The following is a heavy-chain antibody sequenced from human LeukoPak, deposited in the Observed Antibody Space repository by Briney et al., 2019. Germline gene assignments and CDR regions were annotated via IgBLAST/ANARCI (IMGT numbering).Heavy chain of an antibody. CDR1: GNTFTTYD. J-gene: IGHJ3*02. CDR3: ARAVVEGSTRFAFNI. Sequence: ASVKVSCKVSGNTFTTYDINWVRQATGQGPEWMGWLNPHSGNTGYAQKFQGRVTMTRNISITKAYLQLRSLRSEDTAVYYCARAVVEGSTRFAFNIWGQGTLVTVSS. D-gene: IGHD2-15*01. CDR2: LNPHSGNT. V-gene: IGHV1-8*01.